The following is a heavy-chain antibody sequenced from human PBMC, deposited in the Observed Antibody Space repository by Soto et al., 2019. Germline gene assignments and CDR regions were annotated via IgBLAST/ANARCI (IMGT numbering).Heavy chain of an antibody. CDR1: GFTFNNYA. D-gene: IGHD2-2*01. CDR2: ISGSGGTT. Sequence: EVQLLESGGGLVQPGGSLRLSCAASGFTFNNYAMNWVRQAPGKGLEWVSGISGSGGTTFYADSVKGRFTISRDNSKDTLYLQMNSLRAEDTAVYYCAKKYCSRTICPPQYYGMDVWGQGTTVTVSS. CDR3: AKKYCSRTICPPQYYGMDV. J-gene: IGHJ6*02. V-gene: IGHV3-23*01.